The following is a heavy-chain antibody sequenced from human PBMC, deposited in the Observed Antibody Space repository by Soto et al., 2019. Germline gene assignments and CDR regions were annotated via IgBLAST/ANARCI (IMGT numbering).Heavy chain of an antibody. V-gene: IGHV3-21*01. Sequence: GGSLRLSCAASGFTFSRYSMNWVRQAPGKGLERISSISSSSSYIYYADSVKGRFTISRDNAKNSLYLQMNSLRAEDTAVYYCARYFDFWSGYQLRQNWFDPWGQGTLVTVSS. D-gene: IGHD3-3*01. J-gene: IGHJ5*02. CDR2: ISSSSSYI. CDR3: ARYFDFWSGYQLRQNWFDP. CDR1: GFTFSRYS.